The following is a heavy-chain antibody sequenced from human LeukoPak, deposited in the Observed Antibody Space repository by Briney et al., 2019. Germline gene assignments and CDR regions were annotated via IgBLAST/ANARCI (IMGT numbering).Heavy chain of an antibody. Sequence: PSETLSLTCTVSGGSISNYYWSWIRQPPGKGLECIGYIYYSGSTNYNPSPKSRVTISVDTSKNQFSLKLSSVTATDTAVYYCARHGGYSSPYLHWGQGTLVTVSS. CDR2: IYYSGST. CDR1: GGSISNYY. V-gene: IGHV4-59*08. D-gene: IGHD6-13*01. CDR3: ARHGGYSSPYLH. J-gene: IGHJ1*01.